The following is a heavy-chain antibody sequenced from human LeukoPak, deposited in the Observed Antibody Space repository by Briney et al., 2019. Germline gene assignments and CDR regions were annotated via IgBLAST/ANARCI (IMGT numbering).Heavy chain of an antibody. J-gene: IGHJ6*03. D-gene: IGHD1-26*01. Sequence: GGSLRLSCAASGFTFNSYWMSWVRQAPGRGLEWVANIKQDGSEKYYVDSVKGRFTISRDNAKNSLYLQMNSLRAEDTAVYYCARDQTKWEPLRRRDYYYMDVWGKGTTVTVSS. CDR1: GFTFNSYW. V-gene: IGHV3-7*01. CDR3: ARDQTKWEPLRRRDYYYMDV. CDR2: IKQDGSEK.